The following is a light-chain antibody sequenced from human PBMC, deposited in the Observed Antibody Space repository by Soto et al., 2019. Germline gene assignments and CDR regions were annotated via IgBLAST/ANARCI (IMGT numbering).Light chain of an antibody. CDR3: QSYDSSLSGL. J-gene: IGLJ2*01. CDR2: GNS. CDR1: SSNIGAGYD. V-gene: IGLV1-40*01. Sequence: QSVLTQPPSVSGAPGQRVTISRTGSSSNIGAGYDVHWYQQLPGTAPKLLIYGNSNRPSGVPDRFSGSKSGTSASLAITGLQAEDEADYYCQSYDSSLSGLFGGGTKVTVL.